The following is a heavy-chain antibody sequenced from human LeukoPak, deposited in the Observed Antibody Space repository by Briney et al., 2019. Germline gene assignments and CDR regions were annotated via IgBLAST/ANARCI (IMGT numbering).Heavy chain of an antibody. V-gene: IGHV3-30*02. D-gene: IGHD6-13*01. J-gene: IGHJ4*02. CDR2: IRYDGSNK. CDR1: GFTFSSYG. Sequence: GGSLRLSCAASGFTFSSYGIHWVRQAPGKGLEWVAFIRYDGSNKYYADSVRGRFTISRDNSKNTLYLQMNLRADDTAVYYCAKSYRSGWYRGVIDYWGQGTLVTVSS. CDR3: AKSYRSGWYRGVIDY.